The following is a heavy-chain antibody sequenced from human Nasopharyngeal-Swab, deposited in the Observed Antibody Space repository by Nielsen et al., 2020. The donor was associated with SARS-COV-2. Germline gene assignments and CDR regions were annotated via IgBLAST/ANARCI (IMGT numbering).Heavy chain of an antibody. CDR2: MYSSGRT. Sequence: VCHALGRGLESIGHMYSSGRTNYNPSLKSRVTMSLDTSRNQFSLRLNSVTAADTAVYFCARSRGNFYDYGMDVWGQGTTVTVSS. V-gene: IGHV4-4*01. CDR3: ARSRGNFYDYGMDV. J-gene: IGHJ6*02. D-gene: IGHD3-10*01.